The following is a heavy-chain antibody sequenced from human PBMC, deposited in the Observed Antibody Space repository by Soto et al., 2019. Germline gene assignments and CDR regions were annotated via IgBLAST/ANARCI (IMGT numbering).Heavy chain of an antibody. CDR2: ISYDGSNK. Sequence: QVQLVESGGGVVQPGRSLSLSCAASGFTFSSYGMHWVRQAPGKGLEWVAVISYDGSNKYYADSVKGRFTISRDNSKNTLYLPMNSLRAEDTAVYYCAKEWAYSSGWYDNCFDPWGQGPLVTVSS. CDR1: GFTFSSYG. CDR3: AKEWAYSSGWYDNCFDP. J-gene: IGHJ5*02. V-gene: IGHV3-30*18. D-gene: IGHD6-19*01.